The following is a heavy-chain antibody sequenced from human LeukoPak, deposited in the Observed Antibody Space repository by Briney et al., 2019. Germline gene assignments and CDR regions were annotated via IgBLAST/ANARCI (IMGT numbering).Heavy chain of an antibody. D-gene: IGHD3-22*01. CDR3: ASELAAWYYYDSSGYQTDY. CDR2: INPNSGGT. Sequence: ASVKASCKASGYTFTGYYMHWVRQAPGQGLEWMGWINPNSGGTNYAQKFQGRVTMTRDTSISTAYMELSRLRSDDTAVYYCASELAAWYYYDSSGYQTDYWGQGTLVTVSS. CDR1: GYTFTGYY. V-gene: IGHV1-2*02. J-gene: IGHJ4*02.